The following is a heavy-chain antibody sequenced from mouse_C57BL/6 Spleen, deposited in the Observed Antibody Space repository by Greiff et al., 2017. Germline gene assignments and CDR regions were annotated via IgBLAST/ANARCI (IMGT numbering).Heavy chain of an antibody. CDR2: ISSGGSYT. V-gene: IGHV5-6*02. CDR1: GFTFSSYG. Sequence: EVKLVESGGDLVKPGGSLKLSCAASGFTFSSYGLSWVRQTPDKRLEWVATISSGGSYTYYPDSVKGRFTISRDNAKNTLYLQMSSLKSEDTAMYYCARPYDAMDYWGQGTSVTVSS. D-gene: IGHD6-5*01. CDR3: ARPYDAMDY. J-gene: IGHJ4*01.